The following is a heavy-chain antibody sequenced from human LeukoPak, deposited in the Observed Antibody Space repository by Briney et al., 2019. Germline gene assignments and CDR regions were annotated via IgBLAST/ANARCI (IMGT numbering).Heavy chain of an antibody. Sequence: SETLSLTCTVSGGSISTSNYYWGWIRQPPGKGLEWIGSIYYSGSTYYNPSLKSRVTMSLDTSKNQFSLKLSSVTAADTAVYYCARDRYGDDIQRYFDYWGQGTLVSVPS. V-gene: IGHV4-39*07. CDR1: GGSISTSNYY. CDR3: ARDRYGDDIQRYFDY. D-gene: IGHD4-17*01. J-gene: IGHJ4*02. CDR2: IYYSGST.